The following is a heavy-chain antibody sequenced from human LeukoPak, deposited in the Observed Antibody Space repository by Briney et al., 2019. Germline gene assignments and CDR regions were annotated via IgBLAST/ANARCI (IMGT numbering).Heavy chain of an antibody. D-gene: IGHD5-18*01. CDR3: AREERYSYGYISVYYYMDV. J-gene: IGHJ6*03. CDR2: IYYSGST. Sequence: SETPSLTCTVSGGSISSSSYYWGWIRQPPGKGLEWIGSIYYSGSTYYNPSLKSRVTISVDTSKNQFFLKLSSVTAADTAVYYCAREERYSYGYISVYYYMDVWGKGTTVTVSS. CDR1: GGSISSSSYY. V-gene: IGHV4-39*07.